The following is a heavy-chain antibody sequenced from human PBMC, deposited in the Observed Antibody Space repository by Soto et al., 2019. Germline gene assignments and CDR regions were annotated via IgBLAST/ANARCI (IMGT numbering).Heavy chain of an antibody. CDR1: GGTFSSYA. D-gene: IGHD3-22*01. CDR2: ISPIFGTA. J-gene: IGHJ3*01. CDR3: PRALPAAITMIVGGPFDL. Sequence: QVQLVQSGAEVKKPGSSVKVSCKASGGTFSSYAISWVRQAPGQGLEWMGGISPIFGTANYAQKFQGRVTIIADESTRTAYMELCRLRSEETGGYYCPRALPAAITMIVGGPFDLWGQGTMVTGSS. V-gene: IGHV1-69*01.